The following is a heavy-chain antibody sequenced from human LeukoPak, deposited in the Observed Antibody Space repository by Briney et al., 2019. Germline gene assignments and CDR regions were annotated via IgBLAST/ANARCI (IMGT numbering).Heavy chain of an antibody. V-gene: IGHV4-39*02. CDR1: ADSISSSSYS. Sequence: SETLSLTCTVSADSISSSSYSWGWIRQPPGKGLEWIGTIHYSGSTYYNPTLKSRVAISVDTSKNHFSLNLHSVTAADAAVYYCARRVLTTVTTIADYFDFWGQGTLVSVSS. CDR2: IHYSGST. J-gene: IGHJ4*02. D-gene: IGHD4-11*01. CDR3: ARRVLTTVTTIADYFDF.